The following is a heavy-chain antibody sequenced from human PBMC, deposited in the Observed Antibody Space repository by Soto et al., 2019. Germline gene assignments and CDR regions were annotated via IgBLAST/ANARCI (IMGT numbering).Heavy chain of an antibody. J-gene: IGHJ6*02. D-gene: IGHD6-6*01. CDR3: AREPYEGSSTFYYYYYGMDV. CDR1: GGTFSSYA. Sequence: SVKVSCKASGGTFSSYAISWVRQAPGQGLEWMGGIIPVFGTANYAQKFQGRVTITADESTSTAYMELSSLRSEDTAVYYCAREPYEGSSTFYYYYYGMDVWGQGTTVTVSS. CDR2: IIPVFGTA. V-gene: IGHV1-69*13.